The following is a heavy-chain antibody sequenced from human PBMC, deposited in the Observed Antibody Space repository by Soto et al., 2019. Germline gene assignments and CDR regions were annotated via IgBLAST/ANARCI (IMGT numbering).Heavy chain of an antibody. D-gene: IGHD3-22*01. CDR2: IIPIFGTA. J-gene: IGHJ4*02. V-gene: IGHV1-69*01. Sequence: QVQLVQSGAEVKKPGSSVKVSCKASGGTFSSYAISWVRQAPGQGLEWMGGIIPIFGTANYAQKFQGRVTITADESTSTGYMELSSLRSEDTAVYYCAIGSRYYYDSSGYYAFDYWGQGTLVTVSS. CDR1: GGTFSSYA. CDR3: AIGSRYYYDSSGYYAFDY.